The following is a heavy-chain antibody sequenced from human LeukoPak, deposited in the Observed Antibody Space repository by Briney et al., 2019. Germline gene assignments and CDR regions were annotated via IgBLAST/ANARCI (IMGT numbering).Heavy chain of an antibody. V-gene: IGHV3-9*01. Sequence: PGGSLRLSCAASGFTFDDYAMHWVRQAPGKGLEWDSGISWNSGSIGYADSVKGRFTISRDNAKNSLYLQMNSLRAEDTALYYCAKGKTGIAVAGTVDYWGQGTLVTVSS. CDR1: GFTFDDYA. D-gene: IGHD6-19*01. J-gene: IGHJ4*02. CDR2: ISWNSGSI. CDR3: AKGKTGIAVAGTVDY.